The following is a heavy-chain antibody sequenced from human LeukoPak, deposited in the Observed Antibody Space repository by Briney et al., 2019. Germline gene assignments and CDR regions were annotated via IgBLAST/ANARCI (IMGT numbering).Heavy chain of an antibody. CDR3: ARVKYGDYFNYYYYYMDV. CDR1: GGSISSSNW. D-gene: IGHD4-17*01. V-gene: IGHV4-4*02. Sequence: PSETLSLTCAVSGGSISSSNWWSWVRQPPGKGLEWIGEIYHSGSTNYNPSLKSRVTISVDKSKNQYSLKLSSVTAADTAVYYCARVKYGDYFNYYYYYMDVWGKGTMVTVSS. J-gene: IGHJ6*03. CDR2: IYHSGST.